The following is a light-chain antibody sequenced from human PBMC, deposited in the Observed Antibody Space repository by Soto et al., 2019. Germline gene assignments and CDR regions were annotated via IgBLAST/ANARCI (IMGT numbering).Light chain of an antibody. CDR1: QSISHW. CDR2: DAS. V-gene: IGKV1-5*01. J-gene: IGKJ3*01. Sequence: DIQMTQSPSTLSASVGDRVSITCRASQSISHWLAWYQQKPGKAPKLLIYDASSLESGVPSRFSGSGSGTEFNLTISSLQPDDVATYYCQQYNSYSRTFGPGTKVDI. CDR3: QQYNSYSRT.